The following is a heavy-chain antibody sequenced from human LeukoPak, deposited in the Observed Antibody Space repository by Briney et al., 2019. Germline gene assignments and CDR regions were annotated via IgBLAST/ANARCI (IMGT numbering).Heavy chain of an antibody. CDR1: GFTFSSYW. J-gene: IGHJ6*03. CDR3: ARDDSSSWEPLYYMDV. CDR2: IKQDGSEK. Sequence: GGSLRLSCAASGFTFSSYWMSWVRQAPGKGLGLVANIKQDGSEKYYVDSVNGRFTISRDNAKNSLYLQMNSLRAEDTAVYYCARDDSSSWEPLYYMDVWGKGTTVTVSS. V-gene: IGHV3-7*01. D-gene: IGHD6-13*01.